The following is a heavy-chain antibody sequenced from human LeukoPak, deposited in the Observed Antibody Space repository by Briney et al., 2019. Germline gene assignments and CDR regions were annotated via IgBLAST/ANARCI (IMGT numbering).Heavy chain of an antibody. Sequence: ASAKVSCKASGYTFTSYAMNWVRQAPGQGLEWMGWINTNTGNPTYAQGFTGRFVFSLDTSVSTAYLQISSLKAEDTAVYYCARDVPSSFYGEGPNHYFDYWGQGTLVTVSS. CDR2: INTNTGNP. V-gene: IGHV7-4-1*02. CDR3: ARDVPSSFYGEGPNHYFDY. J-gene: IGHJ4*02. D-gene: IGHD4-17*01. CDR1: GYTFTSYA.